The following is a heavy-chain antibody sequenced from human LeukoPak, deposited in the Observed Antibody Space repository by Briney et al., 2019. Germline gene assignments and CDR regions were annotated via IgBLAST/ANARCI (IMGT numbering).Heavy chain of an antibody. V-gene: IGHV4-59*05. D-gene: IGHD3-22*01. J-gene: IGHJ3*02. CDR2: IYYSGST. CDR3: ANYYDSSGYTAFDI. Sequence: SETLSLTCTVSGGSISSYYWSWIRQPPGKGLEWIGSIYYSGSTYYNPSLKSRVTISVDTSKNQFSLKLSSVTAADTAVYYCANYYDSSGYTAFDIWGQGTMVTVSS. CDR1: GGSISSYY.